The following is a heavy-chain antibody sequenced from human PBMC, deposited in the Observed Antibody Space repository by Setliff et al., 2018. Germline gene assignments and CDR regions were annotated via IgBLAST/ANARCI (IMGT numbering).Heavy chain of an antibody. J-gene: IGHJ3*02. V-gene: IGHV4-39*07. D-gene: IGHD6-13*01. CDR1: GGSISSSSYY. Sequence: SEPLSLTCTVSGGSISSSSYYWGWIRQPPGKGLEWIGSIYYGGSTYYNPSLKSRVTISVDTSKNQFSLKLSSVTAADTAVYYCARDVRVASSSWFKSAFDIWGQGTMVTVSS. CDR2: IYYGGST. CDR3: ARDVRVASSSWFKSAFDI.